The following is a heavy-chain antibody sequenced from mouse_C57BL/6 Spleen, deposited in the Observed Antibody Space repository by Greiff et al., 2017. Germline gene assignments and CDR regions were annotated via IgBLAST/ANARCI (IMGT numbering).Heavy chain of an antibody. D-gene: IGHD2-2*01. J-gene: IGHJ4*01. CDR2: IDPSDSYT. V-gene: IGHV1-59*01. CDR3: ASGLRRRGYYAMDY. CDR1: GYTFTSYW. Sequence: QVQLQQPGAELVRPGTSVKLSCKASGYTFTSYWMHWVKQRPGQGLEWIGVIDPSDSYTNYNQKFKGKATLTVDTSSSTAYMQLSSLTSEDSAVYYCASGLRRRGYYAMDYWGQGTSVTVSS.